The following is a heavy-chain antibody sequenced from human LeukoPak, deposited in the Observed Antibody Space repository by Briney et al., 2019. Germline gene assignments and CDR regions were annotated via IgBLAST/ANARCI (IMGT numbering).Heavy chain of an antibody. CDR3: AKVDVRLGELSFLDY. CDR2: ISGSGGST. D-gene: IGHD3-16*02. CDR1: GFIFSSYG. J-gene: IGHJ4*02. V-gene: IGHV3-23*01. Sequence: GGSLRLSCAASGFIFSSYGMHWVRQAPGKGLEWVSAISGSGGSTYYADSVKGRFTISRDNSKNTLYLQMNSLRAEDTAVYYCAKVDVRLGELSFLDYWGQGTLVTVPS.